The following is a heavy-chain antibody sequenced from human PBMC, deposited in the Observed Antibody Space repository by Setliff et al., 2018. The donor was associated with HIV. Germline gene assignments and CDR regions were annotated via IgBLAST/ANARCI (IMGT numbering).Heavy chain of an antibody. CDR3: ARAPTHYFGNNKSSWPDAFDI. J-gene: IGHJ3*02. V-gene: IGHV4-4*07. D-gene: IGHD3-10*01. CDR1: GDSISGYY. CDR2: MHTSGNT. Sequence: PSETLSLTCTSSGDSISGYYWSWIRQPAGKGLEWIGRMHTSGNTNYNPSLKSRVTMSVDTSKGQFSLKLNSVTAADTAVYYCARAPTHYFGNNKSSWPDAFDIWGLGTMVTVSS.